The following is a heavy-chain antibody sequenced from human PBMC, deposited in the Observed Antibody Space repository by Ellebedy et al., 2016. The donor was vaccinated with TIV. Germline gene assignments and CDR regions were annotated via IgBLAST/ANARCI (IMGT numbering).Heavy chain of an antibody. CDR1: GFTFSSYS. CDR2: ISSSSSTI. D-gene: IGHD2-15*01. J-gene: IGHJ4*02. CDR3: ARVFVQPPVAATGNY. Sequence: GESLKISXAASGFTFSSYSMNWVRQAPGKGLEWVSYISSSSSTIYYADSVKGRFTISRDNAKNSLYLQMNSLRAEDTAVYYCARVFVQPPVAATGNYWGQGTLVTVSS. V-gene: IGHV3-48*01.